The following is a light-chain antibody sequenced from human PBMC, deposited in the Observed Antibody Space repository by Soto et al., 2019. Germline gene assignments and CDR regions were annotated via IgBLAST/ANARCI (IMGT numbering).Light chain of an antibody. CDR2: DNN. Sequence: QSVLTQPPSVSAAPGQTVTISCSGSSSDIGNNFVSWYQQLPGTAPQLLIFDNNKRPSGIPDRFFGSKSGTSATLGITGLQTGDEADYYCVTWDTSLSGTVVFGGGTQLTVL. CDR1: SSDIGNNF. CDR3: VTWDTSLSGTVV. J-gene: IGLJ2*01. V-gene: IGLV1-51*01.